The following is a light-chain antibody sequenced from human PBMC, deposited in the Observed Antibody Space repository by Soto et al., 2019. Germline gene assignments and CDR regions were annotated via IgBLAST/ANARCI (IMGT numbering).Light chain of an antibody. V-gene: IGKV3-20*01. CDR2: GAS. CDR1: QTVSSNY. J-gene: IGKJ1*01. Sequence: EIELTQSPGTLSLSPGERVILSCRASQTVSSNYLAWYQQKPGQAPRLLIYGASSRATGIPDRFSGSGSGTDFTLTISRLEPEDFAVYYCQQYGTSPVTFGQGTKVEIK. CDR3: QQYGTSPVT.